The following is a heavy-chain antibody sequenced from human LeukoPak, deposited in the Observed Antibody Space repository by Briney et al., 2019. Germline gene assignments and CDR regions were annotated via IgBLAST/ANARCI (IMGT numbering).Heavy chain of an antibody. D-gene: IGHD3-16*01. CDR2: IKSKNEGGTI. CDR1: GFIFSDAW. J-gene: IGHJ4*02. CDR3: TPANTEGLSYGYTHFDY. Sequence: PGGSLRLSCAASGFIFSDAWMGWVRQAPGKGLEWVGRIKSKNEGGTIDYASPVKGRFTISRDDSKNTLFLQMNSLKIEDTAVYYCTPANTEGLSYGYTHFDYWGQGILVTVSS. V-gene: IGHV3-15*01.